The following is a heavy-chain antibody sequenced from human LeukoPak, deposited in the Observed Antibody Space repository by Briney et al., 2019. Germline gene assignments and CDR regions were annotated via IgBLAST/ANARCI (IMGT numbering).Heavy chain of an antibody. CDR3: ARVRAGTTGDNWFDP. CDR2: ISSSSSYI. V-gene: IGHV3-21*01. Sequence: GGSLRLSCAASGFTFSSYSMNWVRQAPGKGLEWVSSISSSSSYIYYADSVKGRFTISRDNAKNSLYLQMNSLRAEDTAVYYCARVRAGTTGDNWFDPWGQGTLVTVSS. CDR1: GFTFSSYS. D-gene: IGHD1-14*01. J-gene: IGHJ5*02.